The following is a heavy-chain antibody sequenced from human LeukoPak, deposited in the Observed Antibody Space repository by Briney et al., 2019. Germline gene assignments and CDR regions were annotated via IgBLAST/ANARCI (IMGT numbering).Heavy chain of an antibody. J-gene: IGHJ4*02. Sequence: GGSLRLSCAASGFTFSNYGMHWVRQAPGKGLEWVAFIRYDGSYQYYADSVKGRFTISRDNSKNTLYLQMNSLRAEDTAAYYCARSTKQWLVLGDFDYWGQGTLVTVSS. CDR2: IRYDGSYQ. CDR1: GFTFSNYG. CDR3: ARSTKQWLVLGDFDY. D-gene: IGHD6-19*01. V-gene: IGHV3-30*02.